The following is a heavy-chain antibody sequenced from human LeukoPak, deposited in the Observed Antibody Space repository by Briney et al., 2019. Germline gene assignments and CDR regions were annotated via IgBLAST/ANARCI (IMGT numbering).Heavy chain of an antibody. CDR1: GFTFSSYW. Sequence: PGGSLRLSCAASGFTFSSYWMSWVRQAPGKGLEWVANIKQDGSEKYYVDSVKGRFTISRDNAKNSLYLQMNSLRAEDTAVYYCARDGKVVDFGPLDILTGYHPLDYWGQGTLVTVSS. V-gene: IGHV3-7*03. CDR2: IKQDGSEK. CDR3: ARDGKVVDFGPLDILTGYHPLDY. J-gene: IGHJ4*02. D-gene: IGHD3-9*01.